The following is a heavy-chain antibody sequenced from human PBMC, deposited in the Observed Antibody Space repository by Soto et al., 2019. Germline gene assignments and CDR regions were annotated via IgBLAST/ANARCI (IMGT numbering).Heavy chain of an antibody. Sequence: SETLSLTGAISGNSVINSHCWSWVRLPPGKGLEWIGEIYHSGSTTYNPSLKSRVNISLEKSKNQFSLKLTSVTAADTAVYYCARILGRGYDSKWSAPCGHDTLV. D-gene: IGHD5-12*01. CDR2: IYHSGST. J-gene: IGHJ5*02. CDR1: GNSVINSHC. V-gene: IGHV4-4*02. CDR3: ARILGRGYDSKWSAP.